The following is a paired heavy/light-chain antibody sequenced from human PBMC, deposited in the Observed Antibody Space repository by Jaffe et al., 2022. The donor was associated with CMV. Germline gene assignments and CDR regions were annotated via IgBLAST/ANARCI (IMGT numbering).Light chain of an antibody. CDR3: GAWDDSLNGHL. CDR1: TYNIGSNS. Sequence: QSVLTQPPSASGTPGQWVTVSCSGSTYNIGSNSVNWYQQVPGAAPKLLIYDNDKRPSGVPNRFSGSKSGTSASLAISGLQSEDEADYYCGAWDDSLNGHLFGTGTKVTVL. J-gene: IGLJ1*01. CDR2: DND. V-gene: IGLV1-44*01.
Heavy chain of an antibody. Sequence: QVQLQESGPGLVKPSETLSLTCSVSGGSISRHYWGWIRQTPGKGLEWIGHIHDSGNSNYNPSLKGRVTMSLDTPKNQFSLKVRSVTAADTAVYYCARAPVKLAGYSYHNMDVWGKGTTVTVSS. J-gene: IGHJ6*03. V-gene: IGHV4-59*11. D-gene: IGHD2-21*01. CDR1: GGSISRHY. CDR3: ARAPVKLAGYSYHNMDV. CDR2: IHDSGNS.